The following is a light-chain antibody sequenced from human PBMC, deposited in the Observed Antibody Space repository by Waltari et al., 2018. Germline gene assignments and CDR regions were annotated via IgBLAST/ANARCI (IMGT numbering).Light chain of an antibody. CDR1: QSVSRA. CDR2: GAS. V-gene: IGKV3-20*01. J-gene: IGKJ1*01. Sequence: EIVLTQSPGTLSLSPGERATLPCWASQSVSRALVWYQQKPGQAPRLLIYGASPRAPGIPDRFSGSGSVTDFSLTINRLEPEDFAVYYCEHYVRLPATFGQGTKVEI. CDR3: EHYVRLPAT.